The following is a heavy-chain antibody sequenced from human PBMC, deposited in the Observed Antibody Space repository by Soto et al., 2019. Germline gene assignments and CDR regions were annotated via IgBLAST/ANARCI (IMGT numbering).Heavy chain of an antibody. Sequence: QVQLQESGPGLVQPSQTLSLTCTVSGDSISSGAYYWRWIRQPPGKGLEGIGYIYHSGATYYKPSLESRVTMSVDTAKYQCALRLSSVNAADTAVYYCARDGGYATGDCWGQGTMVTVSS. D-gene: IGHD2-15*01. J-gene: IGHJ4*02. CDR2: IYHSGAT. V-gene: IGHV4-30-4*01. CDR1: GDSISSGAYY. CDR3: ARDGGYATGDC.